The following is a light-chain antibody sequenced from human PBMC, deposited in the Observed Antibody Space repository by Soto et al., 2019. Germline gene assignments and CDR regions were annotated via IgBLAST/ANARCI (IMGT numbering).Light chain of an antibody. J-gene: IGLJ2*01. V-gene: IGLV2-14*01. CDR2: EVS. CDR3: SSYTSSSTLGV. Sequence: QSALTQPASVSGSPGQSITISCTGTSSDVGGYNYVSRYQQHPGKAPKLMIYEVSNRPSGVSNRFSGSKSGNTASLTISGLQAEDEADYYCSSYTSSSTLGVFGGGTKLTVL. CDR1: SSDVGGYNY.